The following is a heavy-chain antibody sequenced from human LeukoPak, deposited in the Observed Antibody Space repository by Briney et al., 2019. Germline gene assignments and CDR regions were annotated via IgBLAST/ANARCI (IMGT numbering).Heavy chain of an antibody. CDR3: ARVRNYYDSSGYPSYYFDY. Sequence: ASVKVSCKASGYTFTGYYMHWVRQAPGQGLEWMGWINPNSGGTNYAQKFQGRVTMTRDTSISTAYMELSRLRSDDTAVYYRARVRNYYDSSGYPSYYFDYWGQGTLVTVSS. CDR2: INPNSGGT. CDR1: GYTFTGYY. V-gene: IGHV1-2*02. D-gene: IGHD3-22*01. J-gene: IGHJ4*02.